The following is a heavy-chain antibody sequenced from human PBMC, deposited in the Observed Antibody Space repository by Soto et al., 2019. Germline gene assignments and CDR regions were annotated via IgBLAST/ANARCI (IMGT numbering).Heavy chain of an antibody. CDR2: IYYSGST. Sequence: TLSLTCTVSGGSISSGGYYWSWIRQHPGKGLEWIGYIYYSGSTYYNPSLKSRVTISVDTSKNQFSLKLSSVTAADTAVYYCARMSSSGGFDYWGQGTLVTVSS. V-gene: IGHV4-31*03. CDR3: ARMSSSGGFDY. CDR1: GGSISSGGYY. J-gene: IGHJ4*02. D-gene: IGHD6-13*01.